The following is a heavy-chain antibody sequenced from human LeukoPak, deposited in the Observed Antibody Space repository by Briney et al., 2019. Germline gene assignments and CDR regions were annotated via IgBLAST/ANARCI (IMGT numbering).Heavy chain of an antibody. Sequence: GGSLRLSCAASGFTLSDYYMSWIRQAPGKGLEWVSYISSSGSTIYYADSVKGRFTISRDNAKNSLYLQMNSLRAEDTAVYYCARAIYDYVWGSYRLDALDIWGQGTMVTVSS. CDR3: ARAIYDYVWGSYRLDALDI. CDR1: GFTLSDYY. D-gene: IGHD3-16*02. J-gene: IGHJ3*02. CDR2: ISSSGSTI. V-gene: IGHV3-11*01.